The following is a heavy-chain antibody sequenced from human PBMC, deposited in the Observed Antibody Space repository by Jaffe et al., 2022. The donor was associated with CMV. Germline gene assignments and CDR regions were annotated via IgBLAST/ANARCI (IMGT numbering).Heavy chain of an antibody. V-gene: IGHV2-26*01. J-gene: IGHJ4*02. D-gene: IGHD6-6*01. Sequence: QVTLKESGPVLVKPTETLTLTCTVSGFSLSNARMGVSWIRQPPGKALEWLAHIFSNDEKSYSTSLKSRLTISKDTSKSQVVLTMTNMDPVDTATYYCARTYQSSIAARRLRFDYWGQGTLVTVSS. CDR1: GFSLSNARMG. CDR3: ARTYQSSIAARRLRFDY. CDR2: IFSNDEK.